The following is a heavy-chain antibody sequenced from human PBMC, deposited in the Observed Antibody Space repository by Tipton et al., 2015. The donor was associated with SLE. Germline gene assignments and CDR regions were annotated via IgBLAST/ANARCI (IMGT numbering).Heavy chain of an antibody. CDR2: IYYSGST. D-gene: IGHD6-13*01. J-gene: IGHJ1*01. CDR1: GGSISSYY. Sequence: TLSLTCTVSGGSISSYYWSWIRQPPGKGLEWIGYIYYSGSTNYNPSLKSRVTISVDTSKNQFSLKLSSVTAADTAVYYCALAAAGIGYFQHWGQGTLVTVSS. CDR3: ALAAAGIGYFQH. V-gene: IGHV4-59*01.